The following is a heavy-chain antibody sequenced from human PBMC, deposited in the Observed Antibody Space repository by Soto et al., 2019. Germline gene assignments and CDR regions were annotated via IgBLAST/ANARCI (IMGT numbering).Heavy chain of an antibody. V-gene: IGHV3-7*03. CDR1: GLTFRDHW. J-gene: IGHJ4*02. CDR2: IKADGSAQ. D-gene: IGHD1-26*01. CDR3: TRDIGWEHIDY. Sequence: EVQLVESGGGLVQPGGSLRLSCAASGLTFRDHWMSWVRQAPGKGLEWVANIKADGSAQFYVDSVKGRFSISRDTARNSLYLQINSLRAEGTAVYSCTRDIGWEHIDYWGQGTLVTVSS.